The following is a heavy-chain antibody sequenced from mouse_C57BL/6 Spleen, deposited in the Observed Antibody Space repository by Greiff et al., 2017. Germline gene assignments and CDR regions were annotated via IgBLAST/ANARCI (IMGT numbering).Heavy chain of an antibody. CDR3: ARHAYYFDY. CDR1: GYAFTNYL. CDR2: INPGSGGT. J-gene: IGHJ2*01. V-gene: IGHV1-54*01. Sequence: QVQLQQSGAELVRPGTSVKVSCKASGYAFTNYLIEWVKQRPGQGLEWIGVINPGSGGTNYNEKFKGKATLTTDKSSSTAYMQRSSLTSEDCAVYFCARHAYYFDYWGQGTTLTVSS.